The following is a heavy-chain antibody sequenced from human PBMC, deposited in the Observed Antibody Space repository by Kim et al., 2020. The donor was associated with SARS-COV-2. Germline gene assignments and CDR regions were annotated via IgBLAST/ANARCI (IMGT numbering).Heavy chain of an antibody. J-gene: IGHJ6*01. Sequence: GGSLRLSCAASGFTFSTYGMHWVRQAPGKGLEWVAVISYDGSNKYYADSVKGRFTISRDNSKNTLYLQMNSLRAEDTAVYYCAKDPKRSGSGRLAYGMD. CDR3: AKDPKRSGSGRLAYGMD. CDR2: ISYDGSNK. D-gene: IGHD3-10*01. V-gene: IGHV3-30*18. CDR1: GFTFSTYG.